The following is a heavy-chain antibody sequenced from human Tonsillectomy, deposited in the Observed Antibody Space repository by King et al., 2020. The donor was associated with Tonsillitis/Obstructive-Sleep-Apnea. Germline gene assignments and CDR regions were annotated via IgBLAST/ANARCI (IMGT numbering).Heavy chain of an antibody. D-gene: IGHD3-3*01. V-gene: IGHV3-48*03. CDR3: AIDLGNWSGDKDRWFDP. CDR2: ISSSGSTI. J-gene: IGHJ5*02. Sequence: VQLVQSGGGLVQPGGSLRLSCAASGFTFSSYEMNWVRQAPGKGLEWVSYISSSGSTIYYADSVKGRFTISRDNAKNSLYLQMNSLRAEDTAVYYCAIDLGNWSGDKDRWFDPWGQGTLVTVSS. CDR1: GFTFSSYE.